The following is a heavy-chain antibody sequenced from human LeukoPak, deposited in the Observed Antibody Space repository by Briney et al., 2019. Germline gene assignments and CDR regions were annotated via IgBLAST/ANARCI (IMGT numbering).Heavy chain of an antibody. D-gene: IGHD3-3*01. J-gene: IGHJ4*02. CDR1: GFTFSDYY. V-gene: IGHV3-11*06. Sequence: GGSLRLSCAPSGFTFSDYYMSWIRQAPGKGLEWVSYISGSSSYTNNADSVKGRFTASRDNAKNSLYLQMNSLRAEDTAVCYCARDPASRRYFGVVITGYYFDYWGQGTLVTVSS. CDR3: ARDPASRRYFGVVITGYYFDY. CDR2: ISGSSSYT.